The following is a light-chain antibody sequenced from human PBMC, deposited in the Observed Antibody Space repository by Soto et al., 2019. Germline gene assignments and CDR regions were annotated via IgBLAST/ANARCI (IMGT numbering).Light chain of an antibody. CDR3: QQYNNWPLT. CDR2: GAF. Sequence: ETVMTQSPATLSVSPGERATLSCRASQSVSSNLAWYQQRPGQAPRLLVYGAFTRAAGIPARFSVSGSGTEFTLTISSLPSEDFEVYFCQQYNNWPLTFGGGTKVEIK. V-gene: IGKV3-15*01. J-gene: IGKJ4*01. CDR1: QSVSSN.